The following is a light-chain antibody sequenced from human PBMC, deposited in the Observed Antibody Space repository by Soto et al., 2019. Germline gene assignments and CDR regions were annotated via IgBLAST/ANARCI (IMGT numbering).Light chain of an antibody. Sequence: QAVLTQPASVSGSPGQAITLSCTGASTDGDGYDYVSWYQQHPGQAPKLMVYDVNNRPSGVSYRFSGSKSGDTASLTISGLQAEDDADYYCSSYTSSAPFYVFGTGTKVTVL. CDR3: SSYTSSAPFYV. V-gene: IGLV2-14*03. CDR1: STDGDGYDY. J-gene: IGLJ1*01. CDR2: DVN.